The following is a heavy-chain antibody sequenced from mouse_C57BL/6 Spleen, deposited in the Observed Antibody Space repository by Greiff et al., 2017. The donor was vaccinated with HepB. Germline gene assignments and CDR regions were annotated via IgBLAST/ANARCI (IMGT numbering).Heavy chain of an antibody. CDR1: GYNFTSYD. CDR3: ARCIDYDGENFDY. D-gene: IGHD2-4*01. CDR2: IYPRDGST. V-gene: IGHV1-85*01. Sequence: VQLQQSGPELVKPGASVKLSCKASGYNFTSYDINWVKQRPGQGLEWSGWIYPRDGSTKYNEKFKGKATLTVYTSSSTAYMELHSLTSEDSAVYVCARCIDYDGENFDYWGQGTTLTVSS. J-gene: IGHJ2*01.